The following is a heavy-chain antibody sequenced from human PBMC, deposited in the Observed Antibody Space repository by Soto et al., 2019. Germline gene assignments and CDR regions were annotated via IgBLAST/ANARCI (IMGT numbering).Heavy chain of an antibody. Sequence: QVQLVQSGAEVKKPGASVKVSCKASGYTFTSYDINWARQATGQGLEWVEWMNPNSGNTGYAQKFQGRVTMTRNTSISTAYMELSSLGSEDTAVYYCARTLGPRECTTGTIPGYWGQGTLVTVSS. CDR1: GYTFTSYD. V-gene: IGHV1-8*01. J-gene: IGHJ4*02. CDR3: ARTLGPRECTTGTIPGY. CDR2: MNPNSGNT. D-gene: IGHD1-1*01.